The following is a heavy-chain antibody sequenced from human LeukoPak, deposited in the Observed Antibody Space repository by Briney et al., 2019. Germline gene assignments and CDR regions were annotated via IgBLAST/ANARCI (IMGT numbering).Heavy chain of an antibody. V-gene: IGHV3-74*01. CDR2: ITRDGSST. D-gene: IGHD6-19*01. J-gene: IGHJ4*02. CDR3: ASGTAVAQFDY. CDR1: GFTFSSSW. Sequence: GGSLRLSCAASGFTFSSSWMHWVRQAPGKGLVWVSRITRDGSSTTYADSVKGRFTTSRDNAKNTLYLQMNSLRAEDTAVYYCASGTAVAQFDYWGQGTLVTVSS.